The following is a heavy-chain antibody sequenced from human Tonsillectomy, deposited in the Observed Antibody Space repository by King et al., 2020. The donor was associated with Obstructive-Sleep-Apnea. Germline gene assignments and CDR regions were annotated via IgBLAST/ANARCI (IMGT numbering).Heavy chain of an antibody. J-gene: IGHJ4*02. V-gene: IGHV1-24*01. Sequence: QLVQSGAEVKRPGASVKVSCKVYGYTLTELSIHWVRQAPGKGLEWMGGVDPEDGETIYAQKFQGRVTMTEDTSTDTASMELSSLRSEDTAVYYCATSKPMIVMVMAYWGQGTLVTVSS. CDR3: ATSKPMIVMVMAY. D-gene: IGHD3-22*01. CDR1: GYTLTELS. CDR2: VDPEDGET.